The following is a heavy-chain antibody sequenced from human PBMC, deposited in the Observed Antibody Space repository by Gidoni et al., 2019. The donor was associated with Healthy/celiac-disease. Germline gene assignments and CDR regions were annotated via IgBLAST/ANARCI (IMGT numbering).Heavy chain of an antibody. CDR1: GFTFSSYG. CDR3: AKYRRRVRSGGILDY. CDR2: ISSDGSNT. J-gene: IGHJ4*02. D-gene: IGHD6-19*01. Sequence: QVQLVEEGGGVVQPGRSLRLSCVASGFTFSSYGMHCVRPAAGTGLEWVAVISSDGSNTYYADSLQGRFTISRDNSNTTLYLPMNSLRSEDTAVYYCAKYRRRVRSGGILDYWGQGTLVTVSS. V-gene: IGHV3-30*18.